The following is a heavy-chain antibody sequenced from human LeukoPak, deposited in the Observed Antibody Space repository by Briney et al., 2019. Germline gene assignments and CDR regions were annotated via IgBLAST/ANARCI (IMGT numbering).Heavy chain of an antibody. V-gene: IGHV1-2*02. J-gene: IGHJ4*02. D-gene: IGHD4-17*01. CDR1: GYTFTGYY. CDR3: AKQSPDYVISKYYDY. CDR2: INPNSGGT. Sequence: ASVKVSCKASGYTFTGYYMHWVRQAPGQGLEWMGWINPNSGGTNYAQKFQGRVTMTRDTSISTAYMELSRLRSDDTAVYYCAKQSPDYVISKYYDYWGQGTLVTVSS.